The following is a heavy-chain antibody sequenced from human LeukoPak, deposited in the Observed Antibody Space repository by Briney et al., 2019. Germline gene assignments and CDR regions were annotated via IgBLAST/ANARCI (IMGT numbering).Heavy chain of an antibody. Sequence: VASVKVSCKASGYTFTSYYMHWVRQAPGQGLEWMGWINPNSGGTNYAQKFQGRVTMTRDTSISTAYMELSRLRSDDTAVYYCARDGYSGYYFDYWGQGTLVTVSS. CDR1: GYTFTSYY. V-gene: IGHV1-2*02. D-gene: IGHD5-12*01. CDR2: INPNSGGT. CDR3: ARDGYSGYYFDY. J-gene: IGHJ4*02.